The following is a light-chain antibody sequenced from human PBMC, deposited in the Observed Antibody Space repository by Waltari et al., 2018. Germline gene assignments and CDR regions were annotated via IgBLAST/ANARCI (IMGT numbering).Light chain of an antibody. CDR1: NSNVGTYHY. Sequence: QSALTQPPSASGSPGPSVPLPCAGTNSNVGTYHYSSWSQHHPGKAPKLLIYGVTERLPGVPDRFSGSKSGTTASLTVSGLQADDEADYYCTSYGGVNVLGVLFGGGTKLTVL. CDR3: TSYGGVNVLGVL. CDR2: GVT. V-gene: IGLV2-8*01. J-gene: IGLJ2*01.